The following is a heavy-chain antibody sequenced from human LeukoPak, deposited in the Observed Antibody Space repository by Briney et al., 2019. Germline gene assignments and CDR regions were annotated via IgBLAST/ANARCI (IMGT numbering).Heavy chain of an antibody. CDR3: SCGILTGSDY. Sequence: SETLSLTCAVSGGSISSSGYYWGWIRQPPGKGLEWIGEINHSGSTNYNPSLKSRVTISVDTSKNQFSLKLSSVTAADTAVYYCSCGILTGSDYWGQGTLVTVSS. D-gene: IGHD3-9*01. CDR1: GGSISSSGYY. J-gene: IGHJ4*02. CDR2: INHSGST. V-gene: IGHV4-39*07.